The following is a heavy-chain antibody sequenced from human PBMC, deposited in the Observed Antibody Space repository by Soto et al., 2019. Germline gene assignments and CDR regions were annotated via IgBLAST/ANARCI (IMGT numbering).Heavy chain of an antibody. CDR3: ARSLPAPMRRAWSFEYYYYMDV. D-gene: IGHD2-2*01. J-gene: IGHJ6*03. CDR1: GFTFSSYW. V-gene: IGHV3-7*01. Sequence: GGSLRLSCAASGFTFSSYWMSWVRQAPGKGLEWVANIKQDGSEKYYVDSVKGRFTISRDNAKNSLFLQMNSLRAEDTAVYYCARSLPAPMRRAWSFEYYYYMDVWGKGTTVTVSS. CDR2: IKQDGSEK.